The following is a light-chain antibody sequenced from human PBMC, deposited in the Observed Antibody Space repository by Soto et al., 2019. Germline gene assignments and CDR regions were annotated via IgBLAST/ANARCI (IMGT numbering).Light chain of an antibody. CDR1: SSDVGGYNY. CDR2: EVT. J-gene: IGLJ2*01. Sequence: QSALTQPASVSGSPGHSITISCTGTSSDVGGYNYVSWYQQHPGKAPKLILYEVTNRPSGVSNRFSGSKSGNTASLTISGLQAEDEADYYCQSYDSSLSGGVFGGGTKLTVL. V-gene: IGLV2-14*01. CDR3: QSYDSSLSGGV.